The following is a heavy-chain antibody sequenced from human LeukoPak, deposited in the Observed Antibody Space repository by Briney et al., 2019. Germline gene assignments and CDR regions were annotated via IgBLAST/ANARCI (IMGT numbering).Heavy chain of an antibody. CDR2: ISGSGGST. CDR3: AKDRGYYGSGYNWFDP. V-gene: IGHV3-23*01. CDR1: GFTFSSYA. J-gene: IGHJ5*02. Sequence: PGGSLRLSCAASGFTFSSYAMSWVRQAPRKGLEWVSAISGSGGSTYYADSVKGRFTISRDNSKNTLYLQMNSLRAEDTAVYYCAKDRGYYGSGYNWFDPWGQGTLVTVSS. D-gene: IGHD3-10*01.